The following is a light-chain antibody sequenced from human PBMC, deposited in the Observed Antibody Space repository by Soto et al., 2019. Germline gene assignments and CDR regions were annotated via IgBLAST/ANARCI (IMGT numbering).Light chain of an antibody. Sequence: QSALTQPASVPGSPGQSITISCTGTSSDVGSYNLVSWYQRHPGKAPKLMIYEGSKRPSGVSNRFSGSKSGNTASLTISGLQAEDEADYYCCSYAAGSTLVFGGGTKLTVL. J-gene: IGLJ2*01. CDR1: SSDVGSYNL. CDR3: CSYAAGSTLV. V-gene: IGLV2-23*01. CDR2: EGS.